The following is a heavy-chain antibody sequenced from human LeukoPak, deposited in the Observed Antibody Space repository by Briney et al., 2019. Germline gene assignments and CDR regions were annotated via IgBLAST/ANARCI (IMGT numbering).Heavy chain of an antibody. Sequence: SVKVSCKASGGTFSSYAISWVRQAPGQGLEWMGRIIPILGIANYAQKFQGRVTITADKSTSTAYMELSSLRSEDTAVYYCARGHRYCSSTSCYDWFDPWGQGTLVTVSS. CDR1: GGTFSSYA. J-gene: IGHJ5*02. CDR3: ARGHRYCSSTSCYDWFDP. CDR2: IIPILGIA. V-gene: IGHV1-69*04. D-gene: IGHD2-2*01.